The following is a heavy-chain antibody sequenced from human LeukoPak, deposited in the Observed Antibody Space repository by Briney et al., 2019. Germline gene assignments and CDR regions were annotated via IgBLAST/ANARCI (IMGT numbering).Heavy chain of an antibody. CDR1: EFTFSSYG. D-gene: IGHD2-8*02. CDR2: ISYDGSNK. CDR3: AKDAGGNFDY. V-gene: IGHV3-30*18. J-gene: IGHJ4*02. Sequence: GGSLRLSCAASEFTFSSYGMHWVRQAPGKGLEWVAVISYDGSNKYYADSVKGRLTISRDNSKNTLYLQMNSLRAEDTAVYYCAKDAGGNFDYWGQGTLVTVSS.